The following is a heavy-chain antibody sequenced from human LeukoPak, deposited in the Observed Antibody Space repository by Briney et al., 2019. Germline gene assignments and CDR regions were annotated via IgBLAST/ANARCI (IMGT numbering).Heavy chain of an antibody. J-gene: IGHJ4*02. V-gene: IGHV3-23*01. CDR2: ISGSGGST. CDR1: GFTFSSYA. CDR3: AKSPRPFGVVIG. Sequence: GGSLRLSCAASGFTFSSYAMSWVRQAPGKGLEWVSAISGSGGSTYYADSVKGRFTISRDNSKNTLYPQMNSLRAEDTAVYYCAKSPRPFGVVIGWGQGTLVTVSS. D-gene: IGHD3-3*01.